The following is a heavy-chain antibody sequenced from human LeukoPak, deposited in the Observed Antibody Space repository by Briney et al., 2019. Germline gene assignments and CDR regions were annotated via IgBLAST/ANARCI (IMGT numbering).Heavy chain of an antibody. CDR3: VRQYGSRGVWFDP. D-gene: IGHD6-13*01. J-gene: IGHJ5*02. CDR1: GGSFSGYY. Sequence: SETLSLTCAVYGGSFSGYYWSWIRRPPGKGLEWIGEINHSGSTNYNPSLKSRVTISVDTSKNQFSLKLSSVTAADTAVYYCVRQYGSRGVWFDPWGQGTLVTVSS. CDR2: INHSGST. V-gene: IGHV4-34*01.